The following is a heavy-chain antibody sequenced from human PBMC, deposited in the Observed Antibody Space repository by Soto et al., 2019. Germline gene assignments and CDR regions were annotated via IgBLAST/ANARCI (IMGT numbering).Heavy chain of an antibody. CDR1: GFTFSSYG. CDR2: ISYDGSNK. CDR3: AKDLLPSFHSSYYYGMDV. J-gene: IGHJ6*02. D-gene: IGHD2-15*01. V-gene: IGHV3-30*18. Sequence: PGGSLRLSCAASGFTFSSYGMHWVRQAPGKGLEWVAVISYDGSNKYYADSVKGRFTISRDNSKNTLYLQMNSLRAEDTAVYYCAKDLLPSFHSSYYYGMDVWGQGTTVTVSS.